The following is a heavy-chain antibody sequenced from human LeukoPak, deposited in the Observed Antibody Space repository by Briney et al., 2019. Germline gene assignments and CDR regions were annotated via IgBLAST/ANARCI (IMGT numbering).Heavy chain of an antibody. V-gene: IGHV1-45*02. D-gene: IGHD2-8*02. J-gene: IGHJ5*02. CDR3: ARSDGVFSFDP. CDR1: GYTFTYRY. CDR2: ITPFNGNT. Sequence: GASVKVSCKASGYTFTYRYLHWVRQAPGQAREWMGWITPFNGNTNYAQKFQDRVTITRDRSMSTAYMELSSLRSEDTAMYYCARSDGVFSFDPWGQGTLVTVSS.